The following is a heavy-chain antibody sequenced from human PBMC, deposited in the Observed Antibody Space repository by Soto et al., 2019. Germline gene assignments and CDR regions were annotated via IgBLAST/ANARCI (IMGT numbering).Heavy chain of an antibody. D-gene: IGHD2-2*01. CDR3: ARGRVYCSSTGCYALPFDY. J-gene: IGHJ4*02. Sequence: QVQLQQWGAGLLKPSETLSLTCAVYGGSFSGYYWSWIRQPPGKGLEWIGEINHSGSTNYNPSLKRRVTLSLDTSNNHFSLKLSSVTAADTAVYYCARGRVYCSSTGCYALPFDYWGQGTLVTVSS. CDR2: INHSGST. CDR1: GGSFSGYY. V-gene: IGHV4-34*01.